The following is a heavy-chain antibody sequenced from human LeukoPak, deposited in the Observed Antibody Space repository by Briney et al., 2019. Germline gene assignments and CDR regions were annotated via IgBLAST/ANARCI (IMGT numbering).Heavy chain of an antibody. CDR1: GYTFTSYG. CDR2: ISAYNGNT. CDR3: ATKYYYDSSGYHFFDY. Sequence: ASVKVSCKASGYTFTSYGISWVRQAPGQGLEWMGWISAYNGNTNYAQKLQGRVTMTEDTSTDTAYMELSSLRSEDTAVYYCATKYYYDSSGYHFFDYWGQGTLVTVSS. V-gene: IGHV1-18*01. D-gene: IGHD3-22*01. J-gene: IGHJ4*02.